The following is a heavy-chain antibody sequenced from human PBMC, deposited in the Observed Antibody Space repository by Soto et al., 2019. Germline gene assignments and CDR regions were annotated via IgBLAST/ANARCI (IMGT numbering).Heavy chain of an antibody. J-gene: IGHJ5*02. CDR2: IYYSGST. D-gene: IGHD3-22*01. Sequence: SETLSLTCTVSGGSISSYYWSWIRQPPGKGLEWIGYIYYSGSTNYNPSLKSRVTISVDTSKNQFSLKLSSVTAADTAVYYCARSSEDYYDLNALNWFDPWGQGTLVTVSS. V-gene: IGHV4-59*01. CDR1: GGSISSYY. CDR3: ARSSEDYYDLNALNWFDP.